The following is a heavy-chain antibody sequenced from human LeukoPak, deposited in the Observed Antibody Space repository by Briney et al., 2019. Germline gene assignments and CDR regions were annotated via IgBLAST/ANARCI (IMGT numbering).Heavy chain of an antibody. J-gene: IGHJ6*03. Sequence: GGSLRLSCAASGFTFSSYNMNWVRQAPGKGLEWVSSISSSSSYIYYADSVKGRFTISRDNAKNSLYLQMNSLRAEDTAVYYCASGYDSSGYYYKSYYYMDVWGKGTTVTVSS. CDR2: ISSSSSYI. V-gene: IGHV3-21*01. CDR1: GFTFSSYN. CDR3: ASGYDSSGYYYKSYYYMDV. D-gene: IGHD3-22*01.